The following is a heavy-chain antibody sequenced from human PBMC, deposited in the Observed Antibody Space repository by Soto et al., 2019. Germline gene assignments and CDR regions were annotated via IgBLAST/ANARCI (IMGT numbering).Heavy chain of an antibody. CDR2: INVYNGNT. J-gene: IGHJ5*02. V-gene: IGHV1-18*01. CDR1: CYTFTNYG. Sequence: ASVKVSCKASCYTFTNYGISWVRQAPGQGLERMGWINVYNGNTKYAQKVQGRVTMTTDTSTSTAYMELRSLRSDDTAVYYCARGVGSGSYYNQYNWFDPWGQGTLVTVSS. D-gene: IGHD3-10*01. CDR3: ARGVGSGSYYNQYNWFDP.